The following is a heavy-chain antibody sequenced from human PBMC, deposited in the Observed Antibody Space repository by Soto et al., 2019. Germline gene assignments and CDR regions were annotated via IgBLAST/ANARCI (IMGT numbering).Heavy chain of an antibody. J-gene: IGHJ6*02. V-gene: IGHV4-34*01. CDR1: GGSFSGYY. CDR3: AYEYSSSSGYSYYYGMDG. D-gene: IGHD6-6*01. CDR2: INHSGST. Sequence: SETLSLTCAVYGGSFSGYYWSCIRQPPGKGLEWIVEINHSGSTNYNPSLKSRVTISVDTSKNQFSLKLSSVTAADTAVYYCAYEYSSSSGYSYYYGMDGRGQGTTVTVS.